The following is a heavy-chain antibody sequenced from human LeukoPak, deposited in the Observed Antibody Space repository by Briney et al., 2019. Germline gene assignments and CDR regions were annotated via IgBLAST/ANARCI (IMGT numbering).Heavy chain of an antibody. CDR2: INHSGST. V-gene: IGHV4-34*01. CDR3: ARGPLRHRYYYYYYMDV. J-gene: IGHJ6*03. Sequence: PSETLSLTCAVYGGSFSGYYWSWIRQPPGKGLEWIGEINHSGSTNYNPSLKSRVTISVDTSKNQFSLKLSSVTAADTAVYYCARGPLRHRYYYYYYMDVWGKGTTVTVSS. CDR1: GGSFSGYY.